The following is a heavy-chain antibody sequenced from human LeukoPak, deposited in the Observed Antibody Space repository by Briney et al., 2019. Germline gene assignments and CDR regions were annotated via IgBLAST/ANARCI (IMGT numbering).Heavy chain of an antibody. CDR1: GGSVSSGSYY. J-gene: IGHJ4*02. V-gene: IGHV4-61*01. Sequence: SETLSLTCTVSGGSVSSGSYYWSWIRQPPGKGLEWIGYIYYSGSTNYNPSLKSRVTISVDTSKNQFSLKLSSVTAADTAVYYCARAVFSSILHWGQGTLVTVSS. CDR3: ARAVFSSILH. D-gene: IGHD6-13*01. CDR2: IYYSGST.